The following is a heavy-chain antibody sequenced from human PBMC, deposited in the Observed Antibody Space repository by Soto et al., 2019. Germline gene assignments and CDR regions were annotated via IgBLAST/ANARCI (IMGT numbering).Heavy chain of an antibody. CDR1: GRSVTSGGYY. V-gene: IGHV4-31*03. CDR3: VRDRALDSSGHWFDT. CDR2: IYHIGRP. Sequence: QVQLQESGPRPVKPSQTLSLTCTVSGRSVTSGGYYWTWIRQHPGRGLEWIGYIYHIGRPSYNPSLESRVTISLDTSKNQFSLNLTAVTAADTAIYYCVRDRALDSSGHWFDTWGQGILVTVSS. D-gene: IGHD6-19*01. J-gene: IGHJ5*02.